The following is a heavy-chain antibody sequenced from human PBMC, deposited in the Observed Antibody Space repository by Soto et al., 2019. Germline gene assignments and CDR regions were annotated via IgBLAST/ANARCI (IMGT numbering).Heavy chain of an antibody. CDR3: ARAPPGPAPRWGV. CDR2: IYPTGKT. J-gene: IGHJ6*02. D-gene: IGHD3-16*01. Sequence: SETLSLTCTVSGGSISSGGYSWSWIRQTPGKGLEWIGYIYPTGKTYYNPSLENRATLSIDTSQNQFSLQLTSVTAADTAVYYCARAPPGPAPRWGVWGHGTTVTVSS. CDR1: GGSISSGGYS. V-gene: IGHV4-30-2*01.